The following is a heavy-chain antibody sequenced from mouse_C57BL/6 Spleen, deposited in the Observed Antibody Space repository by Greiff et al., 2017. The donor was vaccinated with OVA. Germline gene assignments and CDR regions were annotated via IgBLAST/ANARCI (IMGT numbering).Heavy chain of an antibody. Sequence: EVKLVESGEGLVKPGGSLKLSCAASGFTFSSYAMSWVRQTPEKRLEWVAYISSGGDYIYYADTVKGRFTISRDNARNTLYLQMSSLKSEDTAMYYWTRGPYYYGSSYDAMDYWGQGTSVTVSS. CDR3: TRGPYYYGSSYDAMDY. J-gene: IGHJ4*01. CDR1: GFTFSSYA. CDR2: ISSGGDYI. D-gene: IGHD1-1*01. V-gene: IGHV5-9-1*02.